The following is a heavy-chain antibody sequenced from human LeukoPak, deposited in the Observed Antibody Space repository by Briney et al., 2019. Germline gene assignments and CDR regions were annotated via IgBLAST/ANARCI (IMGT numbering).Heavy chain of an antibody. D-gene: IGHD3-22*01. J-gene: IGHJ4*02. V-gene: IGHV3-33*01. CDR2: IWYDGSNK. Sequence: HPGRSLRLSCAASGFTFSSYGMHWVRQAPGKGLEWVAVIWYDGSNKYYADSVKGRFTISRDNSKNTLYLQMNSLRAEDTAVYYCASGTYYYDSSGYYYFDYWGQGTLATVSS. CDR3: ASGTYYYDSSGYYYFDY. CDR1: GFTFSSYG.